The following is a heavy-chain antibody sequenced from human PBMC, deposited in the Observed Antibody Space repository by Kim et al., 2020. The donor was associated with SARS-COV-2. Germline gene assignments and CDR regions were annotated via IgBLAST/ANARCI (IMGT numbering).Heavy chain of an antibody. CDR2: INTNTGNP. V-gene: IGHV7-4-1*02. J-gene: IGHJ5*02. Sequence: ASVKVSCKASGYTFTSYAMNWVRQAPGQGLEWMGWINTNTGNPTYAQGFTGRFVFSLDNPVSTAYLQISSLKAEDTAVYYCARVRPLDHSSWWETNINWFDPWGREPWSPSPQ. CDR1: GYTFTSYA. CDR3: ARVRPLDHSSWWETNINWFDP. D-gene: IGHD6-13*01.